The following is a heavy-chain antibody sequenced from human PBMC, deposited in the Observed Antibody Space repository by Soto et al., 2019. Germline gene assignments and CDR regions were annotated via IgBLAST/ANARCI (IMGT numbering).Heavy chain of an antibody. D-gene: IGHD3-10*01. CDR3: ARGPMVRGVLFDP. CDR2: ISYDGSNK. Sequence: ESGGGVVQPGRPLRLSCAASGFTFSSYAMHWVRQAPGKGLEWVAVISYDGSNKYYADSVKGRFTISRDNSKNTLYLQMNSLRAEDTAVYYCARGPMVRGVLFDPWGQGTLVTVSS. V-gene: IGHV3-30-3*01. CDR1: GFTFSSYA. J-gene: IGHJ5*02.